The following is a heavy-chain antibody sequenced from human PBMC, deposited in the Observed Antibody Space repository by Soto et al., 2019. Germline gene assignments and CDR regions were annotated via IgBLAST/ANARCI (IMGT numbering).Heavy chain of an antibody. D-gene: IGHD1-26*01. Sequence: EVQQLESGGGLVQPGGSLRLSCAASGFTFSNYAMGWVRQAPGKGLEWVSTISSTADGTDYADSVKGRFTISRDNSKNTLYLQMNSLRAEDTAVYYCAQAISRERQIDYWGQGTLVTVSS. CDR2: ISSTADGT. CDR3: AQAISRERQIDY. CDR1: GFTFSNYA. V-gene: IGHV3-23*01. J-gene: IGHJ4*02.